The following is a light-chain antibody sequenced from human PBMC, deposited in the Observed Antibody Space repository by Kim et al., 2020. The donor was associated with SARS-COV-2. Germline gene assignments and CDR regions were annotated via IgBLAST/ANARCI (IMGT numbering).Light chain of an antibody. CDR3: QQTYGTPPT. CDR2: YAS. Sequence: ASVGDTVTISCRASQGINRLLNWYQQRPGKAPQLLLHYASSLQSGVPSRFSASGSATEFTLTIASLQPEDFATYFCQQTYGTPPTFGGGTKGDIK. CDR1: QGINRL. V-gene: IGKV1-39*01. J-gene: IGKJ4*01.